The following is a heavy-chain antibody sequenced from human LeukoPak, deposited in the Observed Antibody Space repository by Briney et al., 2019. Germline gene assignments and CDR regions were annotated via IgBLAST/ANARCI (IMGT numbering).Heavy chain of an antibody. Sequence: ASVKVSCKASGYTFTDYAVHWVRQAPGQGFEWMGCINGGNGKTRYSQNFQGRVTITRDTSASTSYMELNSLRSEDTAVYYCARDWGYQLIAYWGQGTLVTVSS. V-gene: IGHV1-3*01. CDR1: GYTFTDYA. D-gene: IGHD2-2*01. CDR2: INGGNGKT. J-gene: IGHJ4*02. CDR3: ARDWGYQLIAY.